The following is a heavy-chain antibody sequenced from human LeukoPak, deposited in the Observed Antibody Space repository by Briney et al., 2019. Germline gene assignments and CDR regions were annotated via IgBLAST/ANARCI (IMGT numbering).Heavy chain of an antibody. J-gene: IGHJ5*02. D-gene: IGHD3-22*01. Sequence: GASLQISCQGSGYSFTSYWIAWVRQLPGKGLEWMGIIYPDDSDTRYSPSFQGQVTISADKSISTAYLQWSSLKASDTAMYYCARCYYDSSGTWWFDPWGQGTLVTVSS. CDR1: GYSFTSYW. CDR2: IYPDDSDT. CDR3: ARCYYDSSGTWWFDP. V-gene: IGHV5-51*01.